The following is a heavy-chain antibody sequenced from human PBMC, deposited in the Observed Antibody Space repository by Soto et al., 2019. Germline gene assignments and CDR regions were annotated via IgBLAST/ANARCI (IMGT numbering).Heavy chain of an antibody. CDR1: EFTFSNYA. Sequence: EVQLLESGGGLVQPGGSLRLSCAASEFTFSNYAMSWVRQSPGKGLEWVSAISYGGGTTYYADSVQGRFTISRDNSKNTLYLQMNSLRAEDTAVYSCAKNPGYYYDSTGYHFDYWGQGTLVTVSS. D-gene: IGHD3-22*01. CDR3: AKNPGYYYDSTGYHFDY. V-gene: IGHV3-23*01. J-gene: IGHJ4*02. CDR2: ISYGGGTT.